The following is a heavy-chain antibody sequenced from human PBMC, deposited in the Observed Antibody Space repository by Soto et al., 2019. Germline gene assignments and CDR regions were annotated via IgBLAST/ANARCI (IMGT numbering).Heavy chain of an antibody. V-gene: IGHV4-39*01. CDR1: GDSISGSPYF. D-gene: IGHD6-13*01. CDR2: IFYDGYT. CDR3: ARLQAAVPHY. J-gene: IGHJ4*02. Sequence: QVQLQESGPGLVMPSETLSLTCTVSGDSISGSPYFWGWIRQPPGKRLEWIGSIFYDGYTLYTPSLKIRVTISVDTSKNQFSLKLTSVADADTDIYFCARLQAAVPHYWGQGILVTVSS.